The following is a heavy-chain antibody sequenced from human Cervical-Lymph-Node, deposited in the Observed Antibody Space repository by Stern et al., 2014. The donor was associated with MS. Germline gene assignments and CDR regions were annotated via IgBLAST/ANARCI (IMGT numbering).Heavy chain of an antibody. Sequence: QVTLKESGPTLVKPTQTLTLTCDFSGFSLTTSGVGVGWIRQPPGKALEWLALLDVYDENRYSPSLKNRLSIITDTAKNQVVLTMTNMDPVDTGTYYCAHRSTSVAGAWASWGQGILVVVSS. D-gene: IGHD1-26*01. J-gene: IGHJ5*02. CDR2: LDVYDEN. CDR1: GFSLTTSGVG. V-gene: IGHV2-5*01. CDR3: AHRSTSVAGAWAS.